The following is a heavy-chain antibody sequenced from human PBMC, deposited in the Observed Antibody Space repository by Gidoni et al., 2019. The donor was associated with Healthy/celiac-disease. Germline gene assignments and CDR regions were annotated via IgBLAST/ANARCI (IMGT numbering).Heavy chain of an antibody. D-gene: IGHD4-17*01. CDR3: ARDILFDGDLLEYYFDY. CDR2: ISSSSSYI. V-gene: IGHV3-21*01. J-gene: IGHJ4*02. CDR1: GFTFSSYS. Sequence: ELPLVESGVGLVKPGGSLRFSCPAPGFTFSSYSMNWVRQAPGWGLEWVSSISSSSSYIDYADSVKGRFTISRDNAKNSLYLQMNSLRAEDTAVYYCARDILFDGDLLEYYFDYWGQGTLVTVSS.